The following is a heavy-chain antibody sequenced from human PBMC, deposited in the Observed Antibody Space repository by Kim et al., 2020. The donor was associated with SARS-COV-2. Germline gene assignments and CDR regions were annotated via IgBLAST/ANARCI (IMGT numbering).Heavy chain of an antibody. D-gene: IGHD3-22*01. CDR3: AREPRLNGEDYYDSSGEAFDI. V-gene: IGHV3-7*01. CDR1: GFTFSSYW. CDR2: IKQDGSEK. Sequence: GGSLRLSCAASGFTFSSYWMSWVRQAPGKGLEWVANIKQDGSEKYYVDSVKGRFTISRDNAKNSLYLQMNSLRAEDTAVYYCAREPRLNGEDYYDSSGEAFDIWGQGTMVTVSS. J-gene: IGHJ3*02.